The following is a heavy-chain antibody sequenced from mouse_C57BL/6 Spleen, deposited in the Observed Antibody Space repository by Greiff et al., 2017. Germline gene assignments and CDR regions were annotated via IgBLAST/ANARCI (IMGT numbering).Heavy chain of an antibody. D-gene: IGHD2-2*01. CDR1: GYAFSSYW. CDR3: ERSDGVTTGAGAY. Sequence: VQLQESGAELVKPGASVKISCKASGYAFSSYWMNWVKQRPGKGLEWIGQIYPGDGDTNYNGKFKGQATLTAAKSSSTAYMQLSSLTSENSEVYFGERSDGVTTGAGAYWGQGTLVTVSA. V-gene: IGHV1-80*01. CDR2: IYPGDGDT. J-gene: IGHJ3*01.